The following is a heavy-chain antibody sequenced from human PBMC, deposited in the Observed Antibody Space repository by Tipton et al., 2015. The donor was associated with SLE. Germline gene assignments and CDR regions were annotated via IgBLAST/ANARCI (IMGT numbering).Heavy chain of an antibody. D-gene: IGHD3-9*01. CDR3: ARDGMYYDSLTGFSPLNWFDP. CDR2: IHYSGST. CDR1: GVSISPYY. J-gene: IGHJ5*02. Sequence: TLSLTCTVSGVSISPYYWSWVRQPPGRGLEWIAFIHYSGSTRYNPSLKSRVTISVDTPENQFSLRLNSVTAADTAVYYCARDGMYYDSLTGFSPLNWFDPWGQGTLVTVSS. V-gene: IGHV4-59*12.